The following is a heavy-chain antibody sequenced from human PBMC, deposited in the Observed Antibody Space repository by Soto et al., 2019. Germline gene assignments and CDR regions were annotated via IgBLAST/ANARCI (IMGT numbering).Heavy chain of an antibody. CDR3: ARDPHLMATLLN. D-gene: IGHD3-10*01. CDR1: TFTSYY. J-gene: IGHJ4*02. Sequence: TFTSYYMHWVRQAPGQGLEWMGIINPSGGSTSYAQKFQGRVTMTRFTSTSTVYMELSSLRSEYTALYYCARDPHLMATLLNWGQGTLVTVSS. CDR2: INPSGGST. V-gene: IGHV1-46*01.